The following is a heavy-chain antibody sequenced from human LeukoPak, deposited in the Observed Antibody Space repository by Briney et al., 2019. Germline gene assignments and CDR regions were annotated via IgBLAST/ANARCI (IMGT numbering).Heavy chain of an antibody. CDR2: ISGSGGRT. Sequence: GGSLRLSCAASGFSFSSYTMAWVRQAPGKGLEWVSGISGSGGRTYHADSVKGRFTISRDNSKNTLYLQMNSLRADDTAVYYCAKDRIYADGLWDFDYWGQGTQVTVSS. V-gene: IGHV3-23*01. J-gene: IGHJ4*02. CDR1: GFSFSSYT. CDR3: AKDRIYADGLWDFDY. D-gene: IGHD3-10*01.